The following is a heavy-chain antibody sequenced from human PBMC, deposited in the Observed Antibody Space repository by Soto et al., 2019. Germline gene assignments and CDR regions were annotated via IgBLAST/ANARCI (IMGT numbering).Heavy chain of an antibody. CDR1: GFTFDGYA. V-gene: IGHV3-20*01. CDR3: ARVKGGYDLGNYFDF. CDR2: LNWNGDTT. D-gene: IGHD5-12*01. J-gene: IGHJ4*02. Sequence: SLRLSCAASGFTFDGYAMSWVRQVPGKGLEWVSGLNWNGDTTGYADSVKGRFTISRDNVKNSLYLQMSSLRAEDTALYHCARVKGGYDLGNYFDFWGQGALVTVSS.